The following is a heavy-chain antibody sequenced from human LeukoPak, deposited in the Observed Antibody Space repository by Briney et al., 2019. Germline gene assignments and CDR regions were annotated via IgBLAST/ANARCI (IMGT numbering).Heavy chain of an antibody. CDR3: ARDRVLDDGDYIGAFDI. CDR1: GFTFSSYS. D-gene: IGHD4-17*01. Sequence: GGSLRLSCAASGFTFSSYSMNWVRQAPGKGLEWVSSISSSSSYIYYADSVKGRFTISRDNAKNSLYLQMNSLRAEDTAVYYYARDRVLDDGDYIGAFDIWGQGTMVTVSS. V-gene: IGHV3-21*01. CDR2: ISSSSSYI. J-gene: IGHJ3*02.